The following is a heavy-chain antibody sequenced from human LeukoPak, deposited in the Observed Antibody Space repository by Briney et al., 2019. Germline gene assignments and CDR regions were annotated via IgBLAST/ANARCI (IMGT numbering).Heavy chain of an antibody. Sequence: ASVKVSCKASGYTFTTYPINWVRQAPGQGLEWMEWIDTNTGSPTYAQGLTGRFVFSLDTSVSTAFLQINSLKAEDTALYYCVRGIDTTGYFNYWGQGTLVTVSS. J-gene: IGHJ4*02. CDR1: GYTFTTYP. CDR3: VRGIDTTGYFNY. V-gene: IGHV7-4-1*02. CDR2: IDTNTGSP. D-gene: IGHD3-22*01.